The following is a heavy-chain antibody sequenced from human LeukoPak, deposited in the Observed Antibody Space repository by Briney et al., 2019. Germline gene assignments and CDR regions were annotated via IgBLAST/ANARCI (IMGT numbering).Heavy chain of an antibody. CDR1: GFIFSPYS. D-gene: IGHD4-17*01. V-gene: IGHV3-21*01. Sequence: GGSLRLSCAASGFIFSPYSMHWVRQAPGRGLEWVSSITSSSSYIYYADSVKGRFTISRDNAKNSLYLQMISLRVEDTAVYYCARVSGDYYHTVDYWGQGTLVTVSS. CDR2: ITSSSSYI. CDR3: ARVSGDYYHTVDY. J-gene: IGHJ4*02.